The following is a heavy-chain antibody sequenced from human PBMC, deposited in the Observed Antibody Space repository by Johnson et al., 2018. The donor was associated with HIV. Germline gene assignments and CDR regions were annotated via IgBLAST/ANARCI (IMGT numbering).Heavy chain of an antibody. V-gene: IGHV3-9*01. J-gene: IGHJ3*02. D-gene: IGHD3-9*01. Sequence: VQVVESGGGLVQPGRSLRLSCAASGFTFDAYAIHWVRHAPGQGLAWVSGISWNSGSIGYADSVKGRFTISRDHAKNSLYQQMSSLRTEDTAVYFCARDSDVLPGYTGPEDAFDIWGQGTLVTVSS. CDR3: ARDSDVLPGYTGPEDAFDI. CDR2: ISWNSGSI. CDR1: GFTFDAYA.